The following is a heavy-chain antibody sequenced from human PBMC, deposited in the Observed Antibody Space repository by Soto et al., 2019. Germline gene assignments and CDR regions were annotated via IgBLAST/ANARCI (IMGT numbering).Heavy chain of an antibody. CDR3: AKDMGPSSSWLGR. J-gene: IGHJ3*01. V-gene: IGHV3-9*01. D-gene: IGHD6-13*01. CDR1: GFTFDDYA. Sequence: PGGSLRLSCAASGFTFDDYAMHWVRQAPGKGLEWVSGISWNSGSIGYADSVKGRFTISRDNAKNSLYLQMNSLRAEDTALYYCAKDMGPSSSWLGRWAQGTMVTVSS. CDR2: ISWNSGSI.